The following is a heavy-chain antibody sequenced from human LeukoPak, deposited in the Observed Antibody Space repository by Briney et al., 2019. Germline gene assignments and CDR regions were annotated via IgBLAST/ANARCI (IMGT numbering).Heavy chain of an antibody. Sequence: SETLSLTCTVSGGSISSGGYYWSWIRQHPGKGLEWIGYIYYSGSTYYNPSLKSRVTISVDTSKNRFSLKLSSVTAADTAVYYCARDKLRTYDFWSGYSNWFDPWGQGTLVTVSS. CDR2: IYYSGST. CDR3: ARDKLRTYDFWSGYSNWFDP. V-gene: IGHV4-31*03. J-gene: IGHJ5*02. CDR1: GGSISSGGYY. D-gene: IGHD3-3*01.